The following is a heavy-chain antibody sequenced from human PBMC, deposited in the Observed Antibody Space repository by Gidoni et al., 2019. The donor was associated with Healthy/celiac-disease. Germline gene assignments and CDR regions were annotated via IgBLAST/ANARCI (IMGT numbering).Heavy chain of an antibody. CDR1: GGSFSGYY. Sequence: QVQLQQWGAGLLKPSETLSLTCAVYGGSFSGYYWSWIRQPPGKVLEWIGEINHSGSTNYNPSLKSRVTISVDTSKNQFSLKLSSVTAADTAVYYCARGRRQWLDNPRISNYYGMDVWGQGTTVTVSS. V-gene: IGHV4-34*01. CDR3: ARGRRQWLDNPRISNYYGMDV. D-gene: IGHD6-19*01. J-gene: IGHJ6*02. CDR2: INHSGST.